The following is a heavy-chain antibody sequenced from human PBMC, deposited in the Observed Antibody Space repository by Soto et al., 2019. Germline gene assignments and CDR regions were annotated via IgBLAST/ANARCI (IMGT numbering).Heavy chain of an antibody. CDR1: GYTFTSYG. V-gene: IGHV1-18*04. CDR3: ALAPLGYSYVPFDY. Sequence: QVQLVQSGAEVKKPGASVKVSCKASGYTFTSYGISWVRQAPGQGLEWMGWISAYNGNTNYAQKLQGRVTMTTDTSTRTDSMDGRSLRSEETAVYCCALAPLGYSYVPFDYWAPGTLVTVSS. CDR2: ISAYNGNT. D-gene: IGHD5-18*01. J-gene: IGHJ4*02.